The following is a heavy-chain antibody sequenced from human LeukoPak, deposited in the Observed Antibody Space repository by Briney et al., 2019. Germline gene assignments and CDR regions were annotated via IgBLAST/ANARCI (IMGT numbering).Heavy chain of an antibody. CDR3: ARGQTIFSCSGGSCYHPSDY. V-gene: IGHV3-64*01. D-gene: IGHD2-15*01. CDR1: GFTFSSYA. J-gene: IGHJ4*02. Sequence: PGGSLRLSCAASGFTFSSYAMHWVRQAPGKGLEYVSAISSNGGSTYYANSVKGRFSISRDNSKNTLYLQMGSLRAEDMAVYYCARGQTIFSCSGGSCYHPSDYWGQGTLVTVSS. CDR2: ISSNGGST.